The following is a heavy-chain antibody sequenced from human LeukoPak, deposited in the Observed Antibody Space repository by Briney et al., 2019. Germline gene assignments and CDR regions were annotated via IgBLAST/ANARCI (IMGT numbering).Heavy chain of an antibody. Sequence: GRSLRLSCAASGFTFDDYAMHWVRQAPGKGLEWVSGISWNSGSIGYADSVKGRFTISRDNAKNSLYLQMNSLRAEDTALYCCAKDRSSGGSCMDYWGQGTLVTVSS. D-gene: IGHD2-15*01. CDR2: ISWNSGSI. J-gene: IGHJ4*02. CDR1: GFTFDDYA. CDR3: AKDRSSGGSCMDY. V-gene: IGHV3-9*01.